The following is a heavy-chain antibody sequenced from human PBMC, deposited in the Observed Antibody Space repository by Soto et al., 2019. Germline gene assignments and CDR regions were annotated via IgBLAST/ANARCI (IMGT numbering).Heavy chain of an antibody. CDR3: GTDQWGGAFDL. J-gene: IGHJ3*01. D-gene: IGHD3-10*01. CDR1: DCTISPYW. V-gene: IGHV3-7*01. CDR2: IKEDGSVR. Sequence: EVQVVESGGGLVQPGGSLRLSCAASDCTISPYWMTWVRQTPGQGLEFVANIKEDGSVRNYVDSVKGRFTISRDNAKNSLYLQMNSLRAEDTAVYYCGTDQWGGAFDLWGQGTTVTVSS.